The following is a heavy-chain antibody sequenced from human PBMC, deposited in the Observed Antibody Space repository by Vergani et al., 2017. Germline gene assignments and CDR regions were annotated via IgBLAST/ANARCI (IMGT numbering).Heavy chain of an antibody. Sequence: QVQLQESGPGLVKPSGTLSLTCAVPGGSISSSNWWSWVRQPPGKGLEWVGEIYHSGSINDNPSLKSRVTISVDKSKNQFSLKVSSVTAADTAVYYCARFLTGTAIYYYYGMDVWGQGTTVTVSS. CDR3: ARFLTGTAIYYYYGMDV. CDR2: IYHSGSI. CDR1: GGSISSSNW. V-gene: IGHV4-4*02. D-gene: IGHD1-20*01. J-gene: IGHJ6*02.